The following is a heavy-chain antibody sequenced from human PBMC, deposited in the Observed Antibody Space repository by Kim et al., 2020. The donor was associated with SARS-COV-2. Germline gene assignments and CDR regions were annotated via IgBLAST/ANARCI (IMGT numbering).Heavy chain of an antibody. CDR3: ARAARYYYDSSGYPRFDY. CDR2: IYYSGST. CDR1: GGSISSGDYY. Sequence: SETLSLTCTVSGGSISSGDYYWSWIRQPPGKGLEWIGYIYYSGSTYYNPSLKSRVTISVDTSKNQFSLKLSSVTAADTAVYYCARAARYYYDSSGYPRFDYWGQGTLVTVSS. V-gene: IGHV4-30-4*01. D-gene: IGHD3-22*01. J-gene: IGHJ4*02.